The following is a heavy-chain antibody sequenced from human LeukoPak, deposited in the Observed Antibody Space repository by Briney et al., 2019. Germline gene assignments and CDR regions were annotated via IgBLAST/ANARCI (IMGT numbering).Heavy chain of an antibody. Sequence: ASVKVSCKVSGYTLTELSMHWVRQAPGKGLEWMGGFDPEDGETIYAQKFQGRVTMTEDTSTDTAYMELSSLRSEDTAVYYCATRRLTGECSSTRRGGYGACAFDIWGQGTMVTVSS. V-gene: IGHV1-24*01. CDR1: GYTLTELS. CDR3: ATRRLTGECSSTRRGGYGACAFDI. D-gene: IGHD2-2*01. CDR2: FDPEDGET. J-gene: IGHJ3*02.